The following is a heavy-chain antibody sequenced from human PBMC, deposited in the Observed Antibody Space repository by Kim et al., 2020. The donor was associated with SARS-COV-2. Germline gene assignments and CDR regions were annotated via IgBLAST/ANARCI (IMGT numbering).Heavy chain of an antibody. CDR3: ARLRVANVILYSTPNVFDY. CDR1: GGSISSSSYY. J-gene: IGHJ4*02. Sequence: SETLSLTCTVSGGSISSSSYYWGWIRQPPGKGLEWIGSIYYSGSTYYNPSLKSRVTISVDTSKNQFSLKLSSVTAADTAVYYCARLRVANVILYSTPNVFDYWGQGTLVTVSS. D-gene: IGHD4-4*01. V-gene: IGHV4-39*07. CDR2: IYYSGST.